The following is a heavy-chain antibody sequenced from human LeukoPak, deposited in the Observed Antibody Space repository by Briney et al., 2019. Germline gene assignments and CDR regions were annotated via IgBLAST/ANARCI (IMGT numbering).Heavy chain of an antibody. Sequence: ASVKVSCKASGYTFTSYVINWVRQATGQGLEWMGWMNPNSGNTGYAQKFQGRVTMTRSTSISTAYMELSSLRSEDTAVYYCASVGRGIAARRAFPSYYMDVWGKGTTVTVSS. CDR2: MNPNSGNT. V-gene: IGHV1-8*01. J-gene: IGHJ6*03. D-gene: IGHD6-6*01. CDR3: ASVGRGIAARRAFPSYYMDV. CDR1: GYTFTSYV.